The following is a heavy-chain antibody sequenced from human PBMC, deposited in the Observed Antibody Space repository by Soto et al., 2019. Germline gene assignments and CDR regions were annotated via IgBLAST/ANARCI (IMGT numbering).Heavy chain of an antibody. CDR3: ARVSDLGYCSSTSCYFFDY. J-gene: IGHJ4*02. Sequence: ASVKVACKASGYTFTSYGISWVRKDPGQGLEWMGWISAYNGNTNYAQKLKGRVTMPTDTSTSTAYMELRSLRSDDTAVYYCARVSDLGYCSSTSCYFFDYWGQGTLVTVSS. V-gene: IGHV1-18*01. D-gene: IGHD2-2*01. CDR2: ISAYNGNT. CDR1: GYTFTSYG.